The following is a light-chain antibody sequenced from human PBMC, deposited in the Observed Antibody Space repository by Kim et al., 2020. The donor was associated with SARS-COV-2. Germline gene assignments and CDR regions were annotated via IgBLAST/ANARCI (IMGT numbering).Light chain of an antibody. Sequence: VSPGERATLSCRASQSVSGNLAWYQQKPGQAPRLLIYGASTRATGIPARFSVSGSGTEFTLTISSLQSEDFAVYYCQQYNNWPLTFGRGTKVDIK. CDR2: GAS. CDR1: QSVSGN. V-gene: IGKV3-15*01. CDR3: QQYNNWPLT. J-gene: IGKJ4*01.